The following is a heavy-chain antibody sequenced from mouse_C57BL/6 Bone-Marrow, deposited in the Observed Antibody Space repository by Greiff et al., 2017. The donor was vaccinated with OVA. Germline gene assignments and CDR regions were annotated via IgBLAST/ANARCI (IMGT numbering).Heavy chain of an antibody. V-gene: IGHV5-4*03. CDR1: GFTFSSYA. D-gene: IGHD1-1*01. J-gene: IGHJ1*03. CDR3: ARDITTVVARYWYFDV. Sequence: EVKVEESGGGLVKPGGSLKLSCAASGFTFSSYAMSWVRQTPEKRLEWVATISDGGSYTYYPDNVKGRFTISRDNAKNNLYLQMSHLKSEDTAMYYCARDITTVVARYWYFDVWGTGTTVTVSS. CDR2: ISDGGSYT.